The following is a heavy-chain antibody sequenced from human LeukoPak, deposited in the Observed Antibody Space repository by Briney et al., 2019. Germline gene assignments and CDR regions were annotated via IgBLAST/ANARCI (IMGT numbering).Heavy chain of an antibody. J-gene: IGHJ5*02. Sequence: PGGSLRLSCAASGFTFSSYSMNWVRQAPGKGLEWVSYISSSSSTIYYADSEKGRFTISRDNAKNSLYLQMNSLRAEDTAVYYCARDQPALVTAMPNWFDPWGQGTLVTVSS. CDR3: ARDQPALVTAMPNWFDP. V-gene: IGHV3-48*04. D-gene: IGHD2-21*02. CDR1: GFTFSSYS. CDR2: ISSSSSTI.